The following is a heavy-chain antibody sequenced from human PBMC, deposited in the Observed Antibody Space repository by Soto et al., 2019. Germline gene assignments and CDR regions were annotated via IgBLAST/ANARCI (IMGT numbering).Heavy chain of an antibody. D-gene: IGHD3-9*01. Sequence: PGGSLRLSCAASGFTFSSYWMSWVRQAPGKGLEWVSSISSSSSYIYYADSVKGRFTISRDNAKNSLYLQMTSLRAEDTAVYYCARDPYDILPFTFDPWGQGTLVTVSS. CDR2: ISSSSSYI. CDR1: GFTFSSYW. J-gene: IGHJ5*02. CDR3: ARDPYDILPFTFDP. V-gene: IGHV3-21*01.